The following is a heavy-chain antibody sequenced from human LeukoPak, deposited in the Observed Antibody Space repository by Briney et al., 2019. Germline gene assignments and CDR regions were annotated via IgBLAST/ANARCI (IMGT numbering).Heavy chain of an antibody. V-gene: IGHV3-74*01. CDR1: GFTFSSYW. CDR2: INTDGSST. J-gene: IGHJ3*02. D-gene: IGHD6-19*01. CDR3: ARVIAVAGTDNDAFDI. Sequence: PGGSLRLSCAASGFTFSSYWMHWVRQAPGKGLVWVSRINTDGSSTSYADSVKGRFTISRDNAKNTLYLQMNSLRAEDTAVYYCARVIAVAGTDNDAFDIWGQGTMVTVSS.